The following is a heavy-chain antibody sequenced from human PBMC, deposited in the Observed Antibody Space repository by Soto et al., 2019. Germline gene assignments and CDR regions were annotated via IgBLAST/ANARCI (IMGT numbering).Heavy chain of an antibody. Sequence: QVQLVQSGAEVKKPGSSVKVSCKASGGTFSSYAISWVRQAPGQGLEWMGGIIPIFGTANYAQKFQGRVTITADESTRTAYMERSSLRAEDTAVYYCASTYCSGGSCYFDFWGQGTLVTVSS. CDR1: GGTFSSYA. D-gene: IGHD2-15*01. CDR3: ASTYCSGGSCYFDF. CDR2: IIPIFGTA. V-gene: IGHV1-69*01. J-gene: IGHJ4*02.